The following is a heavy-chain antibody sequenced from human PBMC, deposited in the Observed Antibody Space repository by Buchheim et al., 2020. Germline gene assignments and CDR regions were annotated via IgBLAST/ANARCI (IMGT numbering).Heavy chain of an antibody. CDR3: ASAGGGNQHFQH. V-gene: IGHV3-74*01. CDR2: INTDGSST. D-gene: IGHD4-23*01. J-gene: IGHJ1*01. Sequence: EVQLMESGGGLVQPGGSLRLSCAASGFTFSSYWMHWVRQAPGEGLVWVSRINTDGSSTTYADSVKGRFTISSDNAMNTLYRQMNSLRAEDTAVYYCASAGGGNQHFQHWGQGTL. CDR1: GFTFSSYW.